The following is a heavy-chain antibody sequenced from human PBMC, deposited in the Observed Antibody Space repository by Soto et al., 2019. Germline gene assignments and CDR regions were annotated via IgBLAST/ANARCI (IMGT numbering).Heavy chain of an antibody. V-gene: IGHV4-39*01. J-gene: IGHJ2*01. Sequence: SETLSLTXTVSGGSISSSSYYWGWIRQPPGKGLEWIGSIYYSGSTYYNPSLKSRVTISVDTSKNQFSLKLSSVTAADTAVYYCARRLAFYWYFDLWGRGTLVTVSS. D-gene: IGHD6-6*01. CDR2: IYYSGST. CDR1: GGSISSSSYY. CDR3: ARRLAFYWYFDL.